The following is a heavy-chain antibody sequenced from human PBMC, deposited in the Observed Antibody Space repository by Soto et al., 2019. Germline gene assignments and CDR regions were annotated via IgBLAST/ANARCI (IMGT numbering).Heavy chain of an antibody. CDR3: ARRTRKKNHGYDNLYYDMDV. CDR2: ISGYNGNT. Sequence: XSVKVSCKASGYSFTSYGISWVRQAPGQGLEWMGWISGYNGNTNYAQNLQGRVTLITDTSTTTVYMELRSLRSDDTAVYYCARRTRKKNHGYDNLYYDMDVWGQGTTVTVSS. CDR1: GYSFTSYG. J-gene: IGHJ6*02. D-gene: IGHD5-18*01. V-gene: IGHV1-18*01.